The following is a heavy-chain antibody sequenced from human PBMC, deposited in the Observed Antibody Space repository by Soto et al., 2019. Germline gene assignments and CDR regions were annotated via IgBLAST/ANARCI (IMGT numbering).Heavy chain of an antibody. J-gene: IGHJ6*02. Sequence: ASVKVSCKASGYTFTSYGISWVRQAPGQGLEWMGWISAYNGNTNYAQKLQGRVTMTTDTSTSTAYMELRSLRSDDTAVYYCARVRIDYGDHYYYYGMDVWGQGTTVTVSS. D-gene: IGHD4-17*01. CDR2: ISAYNGNT. V-gene: IGHV1-18*01. CDR3: ARVRIDYGDHYYYYGMDV. CDR1: GYTFTSYG.